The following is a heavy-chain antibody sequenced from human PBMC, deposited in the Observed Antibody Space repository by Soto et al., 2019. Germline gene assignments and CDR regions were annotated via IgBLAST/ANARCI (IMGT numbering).Heavy chain of an antibody. J-gene: IGHJ6*02. CDR1: GFTFSSYA. CDR3: AKDRSIVVVVAAYGMDV. V-gene: IGHV3-23*01. CDR2: ISGSGGST. Sequence: PGGSLRLSCAASGFTFSSYAMSRVRQAPGKGLEWVSAISGSGGSTYYADSVKGRFTISRDNSKNTLYLQMNSLRVEDTAVYYCAKDRSIVVVVAAYGMDVWGQGTTVTVSS. D-gene: IGHD2-15*01.